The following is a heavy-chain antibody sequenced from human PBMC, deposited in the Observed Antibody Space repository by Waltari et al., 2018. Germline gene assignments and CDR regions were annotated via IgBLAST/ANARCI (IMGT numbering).Heavy chain of an antibody. J-gene: IGHJ4*02. Sequence: EVQLVESGGGLVQPGGCLRLSCSASGFTFSCHWMSWVRQAPGEGLEWVANIKQDGSEKYYVDSVKGRFTISRDNAKNSLYLQMNSLTAEDTAVDYCARGVFGDYTAFDYWGQGTLGTVSS. V-gene: IGHV3-7*01. CDR1: GFTFSCHW. CDR3: ARGVFGDYTAFDY. CDR2: IKQDGSEK. D-gene: IGHD4-17*01.